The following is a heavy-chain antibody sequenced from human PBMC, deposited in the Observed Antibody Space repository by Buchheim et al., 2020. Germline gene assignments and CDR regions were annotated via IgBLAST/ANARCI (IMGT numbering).Heavy chain of an antibody. Sequence: QVQLVESGGGVVQPGRSLRLSCAASGFTFSSYAMHWVRQAPGKGLVWVAVISYDGSNKYYADSVKGRFTISRDNSKHTLYLQMNSLRAEDTAGYYCASGGGNRVLIWFDYWGQGTL. CDR2: ISYDGSNK. V-gene: IGHV3-30-3*01. CDR3: ASGGGNRVLIWFDY. J-gene: IGHJ4*02. CDR1: GFTFSSYA. D-gene: IGHD3-10*01.